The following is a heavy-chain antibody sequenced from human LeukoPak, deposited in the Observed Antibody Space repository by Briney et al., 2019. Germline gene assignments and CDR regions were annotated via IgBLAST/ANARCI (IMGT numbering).Heavy chain of an antibody. J-gene: IGHJ4*02. V-gene: IGHV3-33*01. CDR2: IWYDGGNK. CDR3: ARYSSSRAFDY. Sequence: PGGSHALSRAASGFTFSSFVGHWVSQAPGKGLEWVAVIWYDGGNKYYADSVKGRFTISRDNSKNTLYLQMNSLRAEDTAVYYCARYSSSRAFDYWGQGALFTVSS. CDR1: GFTFSSFV. D-gene: IGHD6-13*01.